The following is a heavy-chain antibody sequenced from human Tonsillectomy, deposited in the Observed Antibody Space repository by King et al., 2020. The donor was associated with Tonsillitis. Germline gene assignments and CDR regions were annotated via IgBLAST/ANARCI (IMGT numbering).Heavy chain of an antibody. CDR1: GFTFSSYE. CDR3: AKRDYDRSGSSAFDI. J-gene: IGHJ3*02. D-gene: IGHD3-22*01. V-gene: IGHV3-23*04. Sequence: VQLVESGGGLVQPGGSLRLSCAASGFTFSSYEMSWVRQAPGKGLEWVSGISGSGGSTYYADSVKGRFTISRDNSKNTLSLQMNSLRAEDTAVYYCAKRDYDRSGSSAFDIWGQGTMVTVSS. CDR2: ISGSGGST.